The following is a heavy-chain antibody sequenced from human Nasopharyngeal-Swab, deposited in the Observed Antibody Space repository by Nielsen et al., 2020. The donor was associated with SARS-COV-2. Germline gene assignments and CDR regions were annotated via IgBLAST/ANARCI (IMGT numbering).Heavy chain of an antibody. CDR1: GSTFSSYA. J-gene: IGHJ4*02. D-gene: IGHD3-16*01. CDR2: ISGSGGST. Sequence: GESLKISCAASGSTFSSYAMSWVRQAPGKGLEWVSAISGSGGSTYYADSVKGRFTISRDNSKNTLYLQMNSLRAEDTAVYYCAKRPTGSTFGDWGQGTLVTVSS. CDR3: AKRPTGSTFGD. V-gene: IGHV3-23*01.